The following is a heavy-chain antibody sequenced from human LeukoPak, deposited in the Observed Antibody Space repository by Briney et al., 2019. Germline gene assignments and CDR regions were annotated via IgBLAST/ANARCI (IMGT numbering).Heavy chain of an antibody. CDR2: IRWSGGSS. D-gene: IGHD2-15*01. J-gene: IGHJ4*02. CDR3: AKDQTQYCSDVSCYSGGTHLTFDY. V-gene: IGHV3-23*01. CDR1: GVTFSSYA. Sequence: PGGCLRLSCAASGVTFSSYAMSWVRQAPGKGLEWVSSIRWSGGSSYYADSVKGRFNIYSDNSRNTLYLVMNSLRAEDTAVYSCAKDQTQYCSDVSCYSGGTHLTFDYWGQGTLVTVSS.